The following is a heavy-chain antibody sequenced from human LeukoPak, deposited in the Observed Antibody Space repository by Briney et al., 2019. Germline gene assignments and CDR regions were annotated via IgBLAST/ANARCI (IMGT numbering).Heavy chain of an antibody. CDR3: ARDLVFSGVGATILIY. J-gene: IGHJ4*02. CDR2: ISSSSSYI. Sequence: PGGSLRLSCAASGFTFSSYSMNWVRQAPGKGLEWVSSISSSSSYIYYADSVKGRFTISRDNAKNPLYLQMNSLRAEDTAVYYCARDLVFSGVGATILIYWGQGTLVTVSS. V-gene: IGHV3-21*01. CDR1: GFTFSSYS. D-gene: IGHD1-26*01.